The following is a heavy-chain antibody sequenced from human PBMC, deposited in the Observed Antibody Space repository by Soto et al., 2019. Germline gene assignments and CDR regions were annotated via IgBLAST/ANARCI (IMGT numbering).Heavy chain of an antibody. V-gene: IGHV3-23*01. D-gene: IGHD6-13*01. CDR2: ISASGVST. CDR3: AKDPRLQPRAAGHQLATQAIDY. J-gene: IGHJ4*02. CDR1: GFSFSSYA. Sequence: PGGSLRLSCSASGFSFSSYAMGWVRQAPGKGLEWVSTISASGVSTYHADSVQGRFTVSRDNSKNTLYLQMNSLRVEDTAVYYCAKDPRLQPRAAGHQLATQAIDYWGQGTLVTVSS.